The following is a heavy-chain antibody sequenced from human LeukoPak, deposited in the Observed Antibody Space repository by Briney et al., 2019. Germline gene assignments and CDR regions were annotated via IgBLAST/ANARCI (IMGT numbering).Heavy chain of an antibody. V-gene: IGHV4-34*01. CDR1: GGSFSGYY. CDR2: INHSGST. Sequence: SETLSLTCAVYGGSFSGYYWSWIRQPPGKGLEWIGEINHSGSTNYNPSLKSRVTISVDTSNNQFSLRLSSVTAADTAVYYCATLSSSRWFDPWGQGTLVTVSS. D-gene: IGHD6-13*01. CDR3: ATLSSSRWFDP. J-gene: IGHJ5*02.